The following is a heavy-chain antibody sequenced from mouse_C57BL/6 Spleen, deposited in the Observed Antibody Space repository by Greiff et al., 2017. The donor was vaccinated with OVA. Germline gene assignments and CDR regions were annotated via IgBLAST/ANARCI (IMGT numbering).Heavy chain of an antibody. V-gene: IGHV1-62-2*01. J-gene: IGHJ4*01. D-gene: IGHD3-3*01. Sequence: VKLVESGAELVKPGASVKLSCKASGYTFTEYTIHWVKQRPGQGLEWIGWFYPGSGSTKYNEKFKDKATLTADKSSSTVYMELSRLTSEDSAVYFCARREDRTAYAMDYWGQGTSVTVSS. CDR2: FYPGSGST. CDR3: ARREDRTAYAMDY. CDR1: GYTFTEYT.